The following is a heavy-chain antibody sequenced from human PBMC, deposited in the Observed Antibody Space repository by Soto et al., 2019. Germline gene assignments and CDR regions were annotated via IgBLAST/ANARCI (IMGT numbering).Heavy chain of an antibody. Sequence: QVQLVESGGGLVRPGGSLRLSCEASGFTFRYYDMTWFRQAPGKGLEWLSDINSSTKATNYADSVKGRFTISRDNAKNSLSLQMNSRRGDGTALYYCAREYYSTMDVWGQGTMVTVSS. CDR3: AREYYSTMDV. V-gene: IGHV3-11*05. J-gene: IGHJ6*02. CDR1: GFTFRYYD. CDR2: INSSTKAT.